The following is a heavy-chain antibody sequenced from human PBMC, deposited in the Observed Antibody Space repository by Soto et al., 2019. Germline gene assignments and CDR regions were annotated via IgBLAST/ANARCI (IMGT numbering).Heavy chain of an antibody. CDR2: IYSGGST. Sequence: GGSLRLSCAASGFTVSSNYMTWVRQAPGKGLEWVSVIYSGGSTYYANSVKGRFTISRDNSKNTLYLQMNSLRAEDTAVYYCARYLGTFTDYWGQGALVTVSS. CDR1: GFTVSSNY. CDR3: ARYLGTFTDY. D-gene: IGHD7-27*01. J-gene: IGHJ4*02. V-gene: IGHV3-66*01.